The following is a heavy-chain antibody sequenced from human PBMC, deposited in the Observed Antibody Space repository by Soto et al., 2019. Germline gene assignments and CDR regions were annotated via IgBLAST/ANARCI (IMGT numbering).Heavy chain of an antibody. D-gene: IGHD6-6*01. Sequence: ASVKVPCKASGYTFTGYYMHWVRQAPGQGLEWMGWINPNSGGTNYAQKFQGRVTMTRDTSISTAYMELSRLRSDDTAVYYCARDLVYSSSSMPDYWGQGTLVTVSS. CDR2: INPNSGGT. J-gene: IGHJ4*02. CDR3: ARDLVYSSSSMPDY. CDR1: GYTFTGYY. V-gene: IGHV1-2*02.